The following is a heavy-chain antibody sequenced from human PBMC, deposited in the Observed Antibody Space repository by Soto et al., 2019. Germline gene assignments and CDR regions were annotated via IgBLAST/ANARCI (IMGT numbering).Heavy chain of an antibody. Sequence: GGSLRLSCAASGFTFRSYSMNWVRQAPGEGLEWLSYISSSSSTIYYADSVKGRFTISRDNAKNSLYLQMNSLRDEDTAVYYCARRGYNYGYGDYYGMDVWGQGTTVTVSS. V-gene: IGHV3-48*02. CDR2: ISSSSSTI. CDR1: GFTFRSYS. J-gene: IGHJ6*02. D-gene: IGHD5-18*01. CDR3: ARRGYNYGYGDYYGMDV.